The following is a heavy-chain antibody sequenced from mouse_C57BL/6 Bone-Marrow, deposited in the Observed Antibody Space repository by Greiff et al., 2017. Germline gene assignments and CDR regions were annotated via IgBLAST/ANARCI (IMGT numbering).Heavy chain of an antibody. CDR1: GYAFSSSW. J-gene: IGHJ4*01. CDR3: AREDYYGSSPYYAMDY. D-gene: IGHD1-1*01. CDR2: IYPGDGDT. V-gene: IGHV1-82*01. Sequence: QVQLQQSGPELVKPGASVKISCKASGYAFSSSWINWVKQRPGKGLEWIGRIYPGDGDTNYNGKFKGKATLTADKSSSTAYMQLSSLTSEDSAVYFCAREDYYGSSPYYAMDYWGQGTSVTVSS.